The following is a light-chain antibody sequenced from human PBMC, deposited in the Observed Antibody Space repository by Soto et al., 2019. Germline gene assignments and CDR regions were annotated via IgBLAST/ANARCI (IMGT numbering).Light chain of an antibody. CDR1: QSVSSN. CDR2: GAS. Sequence: EIVMTQSPATLSVSPGERATLSCRASQSVSSNLAWYQQRPGQAPRLLIYGASTRATGIPARFSGSGSGTEFTLTISSLQSGDFAVYYCQQYNNWQNTFGQGTKLEIK. CDR3: QQYNNWQNT. J-gene: IGKJ2*01. V-gene: IGKV3-15*01.